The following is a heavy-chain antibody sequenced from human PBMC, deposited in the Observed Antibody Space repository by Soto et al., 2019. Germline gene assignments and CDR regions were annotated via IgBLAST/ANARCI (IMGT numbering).Heavy chain of an antibody. J-gene: IGHJ4*02. D-gene: IGHD2-15*01. V-gene: IGHV1-2*04. CDR2: INPKSGGT. Sequence: QVQLVQSGAEVKKLGASVKVSCKASGYTFTGYYMHWVRQAPGQGLEWMGWINPKSGGTKYAQKFQGWVTMTRDTSISTAYMEMSRLRSDDTAVYYWARGPDIVVVVAATHFDYWGQGTLVTVSS. CDR3: ARGPDIVVVVAATHFDY. CDR1: GYTFTGYY.